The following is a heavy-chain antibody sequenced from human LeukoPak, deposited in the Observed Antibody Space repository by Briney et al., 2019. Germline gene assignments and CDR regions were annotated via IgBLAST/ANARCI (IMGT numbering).Heavy chain of an antibody. V-gene: IGHV4-39*01. Sequence: SETLSLTCTVSGGSISRSTYYWGWTRQPPGKGLEWIGSLHHGGNTYYNPSLKSRVTISVDTSKNQYSLNLNSVTAADTAVYYCAKSRDDDTFDIWGQETMVIVSS. CDR1: GGSISRSTYY. J-gene: IGHJ3*02. CDR3: AKSRDDDTFDI. CDR2: LHHGGNT.